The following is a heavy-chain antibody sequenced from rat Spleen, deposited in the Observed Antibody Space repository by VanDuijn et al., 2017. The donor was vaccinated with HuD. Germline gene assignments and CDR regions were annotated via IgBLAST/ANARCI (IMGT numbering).Heavy chain of an antibody. V-gene: IGHV5-17*01. J-gene: IGHJ1*01. Sequence: EVQLVESGGGLVQPGRSLKLSCAASGFTFSDYAMAWVRQAPKKGLEWVATINYDGSSTYYRDSVKGRFTISRDNAKSTLYLQMDSLRSEDTATYYCARRDGQPYYWYFDFWGPGTMVTVSS. CDR1: GFTFSDYA. D-gene: IGHD1-10*01. CDR3: ARRDGQPYYWYFDF. CDR2: INYDGSST.